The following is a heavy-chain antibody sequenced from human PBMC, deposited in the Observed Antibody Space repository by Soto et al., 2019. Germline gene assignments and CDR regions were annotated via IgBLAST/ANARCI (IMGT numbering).Heavy chain of an antibody. Sequence: SETLSLTCSVSGASINSFAYYWGWLRQPPGKGLEWIGTVYYNENTYYNPSLKSRVAISVDTAKNQFSLNLRSVTAADTAIYFCSRRERYYGSPGWFDPWGQGTLVTVSS. D-gene: IGHD3-10*01. V-gene: IGHV4-39*01. CDR2: VYYNENT. CDR1: GASINSFAYY. CDR3: SRRERYYGSPGWFDP. J-gene: IGHJ5*02.